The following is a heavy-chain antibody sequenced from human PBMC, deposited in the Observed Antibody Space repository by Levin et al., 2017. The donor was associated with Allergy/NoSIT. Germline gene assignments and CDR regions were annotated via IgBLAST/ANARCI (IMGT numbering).Heavy chain of an antibody. J-gene: IGHJ4*02. CDR2: IGSSISTI. CDR3: ATTVGSANVFDY. V-gene: IGHV3-48*01. Sequence: SCAASGFSFNLYNMNWVRQAPGKGLEWVSFIGSSISTIHYADSVKGRFTISRDNAKSSLFLQMNSLRVEDTAVYYCATTVGSANVFDYWGQGTLVTVSP. D-gene: IGHD4-23*01. CDR1: GFSFNLYN.